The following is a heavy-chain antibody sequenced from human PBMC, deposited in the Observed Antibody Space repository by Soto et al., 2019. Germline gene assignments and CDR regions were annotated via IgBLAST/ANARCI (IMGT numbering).Heavy chain of an antibody. Sequence: EVQLLESGGGLVQPGGSLRLSCAASGFTFSSYAMSWVRQAPGKGLEWVSAISGSGGSTYYADSVKGRFTISRDNSKNRLNRQMNGWRAEATAVYSWAKEVGSGRGLAFDIWGQGTMVTAS. CDR1: GFTFSSYA. J-gene: IGHJ3*02. D-gene: IGHD1-26*01. CDR2: ISGSGGST. V-gene: IGHV3-23*01. CDR3: AKEVGSGRGLAFDI.